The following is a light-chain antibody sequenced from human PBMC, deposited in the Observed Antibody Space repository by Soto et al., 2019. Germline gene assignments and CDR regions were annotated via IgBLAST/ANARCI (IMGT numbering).Light chain of an antibody. J-gene: IGLJ2*01. CDR1: SSNIGSHT. V-gene: IGLV1-44*01. CDR3: AAWNDSLNGVV. CDR2: SNT. Sequence: QSVLTQPPSASGTPGQTIAISCSGGSSNIGSHTVNWYQQLPGTAPRLLIYSNTQRPSGVPDRFSGNKSGTSASLAISGLQSEYEGDYYCAAWNDSLNGVVFGGGTKLTVL.